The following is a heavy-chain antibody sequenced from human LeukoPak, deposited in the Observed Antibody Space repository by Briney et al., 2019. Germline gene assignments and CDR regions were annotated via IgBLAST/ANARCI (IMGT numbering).Heavy chain of an antibody. CDR2: ISYDGSNK. CDR1: GFTFSSYA. CDR3: AKGTYYYGSTESTGSWYFDL. Sequence: PGRSLRLSCAASGFTFSSYAVHWVRQAPGKGLEWVAVISYDGSNKYYADSVKGRFTISRDNSKNTLYLQMNSLRAEDTAVYYCAKGTYYYGSTESTGSWYFDLWGRGTLVTVSS. V-gene: IGHV3-30-3*01. D-gene: IGHD3-10*01. J-gene: IGHJ2*01.